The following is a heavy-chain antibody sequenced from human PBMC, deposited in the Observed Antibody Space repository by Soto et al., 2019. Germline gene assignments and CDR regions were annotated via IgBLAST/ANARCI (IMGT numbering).Heavy chain of an antibody. V-gene: IGHV1-69*12. CDR2: IIPIFGTA. J-gene: IGHJ6*02. CDR3: ARHLGGNPYSYGMDG. Sequence: QVQLVQSGAEVKKPGSSVKVSCKASGGTFSSYAISWVRQAPGQGLEWMGGIIPIFGTADYAQKFQGRVTVTADAFTSTAYMELSSLRSEDTAVYYCARHLGGNPYSYGMDGWGQGPTVTVSS. CDR1: GGTFSSYA. D-gene: IGHD3-16*01.